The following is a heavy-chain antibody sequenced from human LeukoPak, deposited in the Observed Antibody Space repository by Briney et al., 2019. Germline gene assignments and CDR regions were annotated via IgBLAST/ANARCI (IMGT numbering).Heavy chain of an antibody. Sequence: GGSLRLSCAASGFILSSHGMHWVRQAPGKGLEWVAVVWSDGSTKYYADSVKGRFTISRESSKNTLYLEMNSLRVEDTAVYYCASITPSGPPLGYYYYGMDVWGQGTTVTVSS. J-gene: IGHJ6*02. CDR2: VWSDGSTK. CDR3: ASITPSGPPLGYYYYGMDV. V-gene: IGHV3-33*01. CDR1: GFILSSHG.